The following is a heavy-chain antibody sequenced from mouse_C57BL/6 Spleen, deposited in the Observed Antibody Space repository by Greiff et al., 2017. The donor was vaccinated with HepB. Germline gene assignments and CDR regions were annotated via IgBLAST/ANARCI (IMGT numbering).Heavy chain of an antibody. V-gene: IGHV1-84*01. CDR3: ARSGDDGYYDAMDY. CDR1: GYTFTDYY. Sequence: LEESGPELVKPGASVKISCKASGYTFTDYYINWVKQRPGQGLEWIGWIYPGSGNTKYNEKFKGKATLTVDKSSSTAYMQLSSLTSEDSAVYCCARSGDDGYYDAMDYWGQGTSVTVAS. CDR2: IYPGSGNT. J-gene: IGHJ4*01. D-gene: IGHD2-3*01.